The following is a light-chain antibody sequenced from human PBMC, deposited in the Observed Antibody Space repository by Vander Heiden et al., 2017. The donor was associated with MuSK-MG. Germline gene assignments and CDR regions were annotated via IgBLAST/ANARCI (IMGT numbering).Light chain of an antibody. V-gene: IGLV1-47*03. CDR2: RNN. Sequence: SSNIGSNYVYWYQQLPGTAPKLLIYRNNQRPSGVPDRFSGSKSGTSASLAISGLWSEDEADYYCAAWDDSLSGRHVFGTGTKVTVL. CDR1: SSNIGSNY. CDR3: AAWDDSLSGRHV. J-gene: IGLJ1*01.